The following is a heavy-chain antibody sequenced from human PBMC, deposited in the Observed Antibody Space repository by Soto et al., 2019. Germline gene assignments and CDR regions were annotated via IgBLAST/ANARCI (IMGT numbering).Heavy chain of an antibody. CDR3: AGEDGRFLRGYPNYFDC. J-gene: IGHJ4*02. CDR2: ISAYNGNT. V-gene: IGHV1-18*04. D-gene: IGHD3-22*01. CDR1: VYSFTSYG. Sequence: GXSVEVSCRASVYSFTSYGISRVRQAPGQGLEWMGWISAYNGNTNYAQKPQGRVTMTTDTSTSTAYVELRSLRSDDTAVYYCAGEDGRFLRGYPNYFDCRGQGTLGTACS.